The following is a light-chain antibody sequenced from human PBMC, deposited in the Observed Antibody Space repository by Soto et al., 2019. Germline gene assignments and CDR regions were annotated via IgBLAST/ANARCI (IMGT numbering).Light chain of an antibody. CDR3: QQYGNSPQT. J-gene: IGKJ1*01. CDR2: GAS. V-gene: IGKV3-20*01. CDR1: QTISSSF. Sequence: ETVLTQSPGTLSLSPGERATLSCRASQTISSSFLAWYQQKPGQAPRLLIYGASSRATGIPDRFTGSGSGTDFTLTISRLEPEDFAVYYCQQYGNSPQTFGQGTKWIS.